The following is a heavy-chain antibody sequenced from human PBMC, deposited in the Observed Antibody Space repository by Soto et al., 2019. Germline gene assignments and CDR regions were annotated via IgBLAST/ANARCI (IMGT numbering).Heavy chain of an antibody. CDR2: ISAYHVNT. J-gene: IGHJ4*02. CDR1: GYTFTRYA. CDR3: VRTGPPARY. Sequence: QVQLVQCGAEVKKPGASVKVSCEPSGYTFTRYAISSVRQAPGQGLEWMGWISAYHVNTNYAQQLQCRVTMNTDTSASTAHMPLRSLRSHDTDVYYCVRTGPPARYWAQGTLVTVSS. V-gene: IGHV1-18*01.